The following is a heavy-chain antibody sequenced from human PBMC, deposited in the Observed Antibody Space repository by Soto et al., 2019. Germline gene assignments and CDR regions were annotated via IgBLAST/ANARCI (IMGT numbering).Heavy chain of an antibody. Sequence: QVQLVQSGAEVKKPGSSVKVSCKASGGTFSSYAISWVRQAPGQGLEWMGGIIPIFGTANYAQKFQGRVTITADETTSTAYMELSSLRSEDTAVYYCARGCIPGTSCYGGFDPWGQGTLVTVSS. CDR2: IIPIFGTA. D-gene: IGHD2-2*01. V-gene: IGHV1-69*01. CDR3: ARGCIPGTSCYGGFDP. CDR1: GGTFSSYA. J-gene: IGHJ5*02.